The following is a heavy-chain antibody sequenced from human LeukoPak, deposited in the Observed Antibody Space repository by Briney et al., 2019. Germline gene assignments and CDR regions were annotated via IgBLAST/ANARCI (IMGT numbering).Heavy chain of an antibody. J-gene: IGHJ4*02. CDR2: ISAYNGDT. V-gene: IGHV1-18*01. Sequence: GASVKVSCKASGYTFSNYGISWVRQAPGQGLAWMAWISAYNGDTNYAQKLQGRVTMTTDTSTSTAYMELRSLRSDDTAVYYCARLPGVAVSGSMYQFDYWGQGTLVAVSS. CDR1: GYTFSNYG. CDR3: ARLPGVAVSGSMYQFDY. D-gene: IGHD6-19*01.